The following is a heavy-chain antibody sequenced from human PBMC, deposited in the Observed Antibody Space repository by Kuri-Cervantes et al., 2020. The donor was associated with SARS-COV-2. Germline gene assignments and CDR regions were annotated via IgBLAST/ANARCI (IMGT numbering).Heavy chain of an antibody. V-gene: IGHV4-30-4*08. CDR2: IYYSGST. Sequence: LRLSCTVSGGSISSGDYYWSWIRQPPGKGLEWIGYIYYSGSTYYNPSLKSRVTISADTSKNRFSLRLRSVTAADTAVYYCARRQPTVFGAADWFDPWGRGTLVTVSS. J-gene: IGHJ5*02. CDR3: ARRQPTVFGAADWFDP. D-gene: IGHD3-3*01. CDR1: GGSISSGDYY.